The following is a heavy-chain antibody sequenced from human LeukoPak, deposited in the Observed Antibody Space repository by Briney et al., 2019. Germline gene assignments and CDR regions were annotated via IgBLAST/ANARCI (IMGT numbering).Heavy chain of an antibody. CDR2: ISSSGSTI. Sequence: GGSLRLSCAASGFTFSHYYMSWIRQAPGKGLEWVSYISSSGSTIYYADSVKGRFTISRDNAKNSLYLQMNSLRAEDTAVYYCARESKGSSYYDSSGYYYGYYFDYWGQGTLVTVSS. CDR3: ARESKGSSYYDSSGYYYGYYFDY. V-gene: IGHV3-11*01. J-gene: IGHJ4*02. CDR1: GFTFSHYY. D-gene: IGHD3-22*01.